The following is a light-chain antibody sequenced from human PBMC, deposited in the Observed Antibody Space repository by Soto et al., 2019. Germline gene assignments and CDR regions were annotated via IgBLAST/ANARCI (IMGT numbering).Light chain of an antibody. Sequence: DIQMTQSPSTLSASVGDRVTITCRASQSISTWLAWYQQKPGKAPKLLIYKASNLESGVPSRFSGSGSGTEFTLTISSRQTDDFATYYCQQYNSYQYTFGQGTKVDIK. CDR3: QQYNSYQYT. V-gene: IGKV1-5*03. CDR1: QSISTW. CDR2: KAS. J-gene: IGKJ2*01.